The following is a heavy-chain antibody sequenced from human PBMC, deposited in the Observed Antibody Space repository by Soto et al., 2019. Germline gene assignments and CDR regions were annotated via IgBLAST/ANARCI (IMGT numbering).Heavy chain of an antibody. CDR3: VHTAPAYRMDV. V-gene: IGHV1-46*01. D-gene: IGHD1-1*01. CDR1: GYIFTSYY. Sequence: QVQLVQSGAEVKKPGASVKVSCKASGYIFTSYYMHWVRQAPGQGLEWMGIINPSGGSTSYAQKFQGRVTMTRDTSTSTVYMELSSLRSEDTAVYYCVHTAPAYRMDVWGQGTTVTVSS. J-gene: IGHJ6*02. CDR2: INPSGGST.